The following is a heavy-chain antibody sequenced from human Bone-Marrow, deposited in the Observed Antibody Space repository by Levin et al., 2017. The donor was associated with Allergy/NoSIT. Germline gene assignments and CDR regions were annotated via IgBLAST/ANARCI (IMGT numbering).Heavy chain of an antibody. V-gene: IGHV4-38-2*01. CDR2: IYHRGTT. D-gene: IGHD3-22*01. CDR1: GYSMTSDYY. CDR3: ASIWYRSSGYLYARHRGTRDSFDL. Sequence: PSETLSLTCAVSGYSMTSDYYWGWIRQPPGKGLEWIGNIYHRGTTYYKASLKSRLTISIDTSKNQFSLNLWSVTAADTAVYFCASIWYRSSGYLYARHRGTRDSFDLWGQGTMVTVSS. J-gene: IGHJ3*01.